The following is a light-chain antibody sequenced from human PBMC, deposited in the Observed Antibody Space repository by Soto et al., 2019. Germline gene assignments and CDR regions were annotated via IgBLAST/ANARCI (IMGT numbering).Light chain of an antibody. CDR3: CSYAGSSNYV. V-gene: IGLV2-23*01. J-gene: IGLJ1*01. Sequence: QSVLTQPASVSGSPGQSITISCTGTSSDVGSYNLVSWYQQHPGKAPKLMIYEGSKRPSGVSNRFPGSKSGNTASLTISGLQAEDEADYYCCSYAGSSNYVLGTGTKVTV. CDR1: SSDVGSYNL. CDR2: EGS.